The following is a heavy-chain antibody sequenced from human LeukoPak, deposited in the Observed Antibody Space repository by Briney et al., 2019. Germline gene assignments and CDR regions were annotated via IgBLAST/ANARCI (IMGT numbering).Heavy chain of an antibody. D-gene: IGHD3-10*01. Sequence: GGSLRLSCAASGFTFSSYEMNWVRQAPGKGLEWVAFIRYDGSNKYYADSVKGRFTISRDNSKNTLYLQMNSLRAEDTAVYYCARGRSVRGVIHWFDPWGQGTLVTVSS. V-gene: IGHV3-30*02. CDR3: ARGRSVRGVIHWFDP. J-gene: IGHJ5*02. CDR1: GFTFSSYE. CDR2: IRYDGSNK.